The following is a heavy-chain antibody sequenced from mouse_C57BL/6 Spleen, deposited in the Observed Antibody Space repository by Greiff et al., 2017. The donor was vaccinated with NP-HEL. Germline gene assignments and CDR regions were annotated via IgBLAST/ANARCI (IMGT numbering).Heavy chain of an antibody. D-gene: IGHD4-1*01. V-gene: IGHV7-3*01. Sequence: EVQVVESGGGLVQPGGSLSLSCAASGFTFTDYYMSWVRQPPGKALEWLGFIRNKANGYTTEYMASVKGRFTISRDNSQSILYLQMNALRAEDSATYYCARYNWDYFDYWGQGTTLTVSS. CDR2: IRNKANGYTT. CDR1: GFTFTDYY. J-gene: IGHJ2*01. CDR3: ARYNWDYFDY.